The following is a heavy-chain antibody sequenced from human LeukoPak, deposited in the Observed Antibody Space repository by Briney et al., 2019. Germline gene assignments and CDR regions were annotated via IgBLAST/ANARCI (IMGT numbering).Heavy chain of an antibody. Sequence: PGRSLRLSCAASGFTFDDFAMYWVRQAPGKGLEWVSGISWNSGDIGYADSVRGRFAISRDNAKNSLYLQMNSLRAEDTAVYYCARGDAFDIWGQGTMVTVSS. CDR3: ARGDAFDI. J-gene: IGHJ3*02. CDR2: ISWNSGDI. V-gene: IGHV3-9*01. CDR1: GFTFDDFA.